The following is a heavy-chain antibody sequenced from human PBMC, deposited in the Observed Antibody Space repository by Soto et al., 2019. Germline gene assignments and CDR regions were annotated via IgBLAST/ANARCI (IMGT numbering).Heavy chain of an antibody. V-gene: IGHV4-39*02. CDR3: ARVGDSYGSAQFDY. J-gene: IGHJ4*02. Sequence: SETLSLTCTVSGGSIISSSYYWVLIRQPPGKGLEWIGSIYYSGSTYYNPSLKSRVTISVDTSKNHFSLKLTSVTAADTAVYYCARVGDSYGSAQFDYWGQGTLVTVSS. D-gene: IGHD5-18*01. CDR2: IYYSGST. CDR1: GGSIISSSYY.